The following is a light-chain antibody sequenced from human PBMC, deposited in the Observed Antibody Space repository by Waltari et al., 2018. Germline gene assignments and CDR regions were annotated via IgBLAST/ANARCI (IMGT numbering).Light chain of an antibody. CDR3: QQSYSVPLT. CDR2: AAY. CDR1: QSISIY. Sequence: DIQLTQSPSSLSASVGDRVTITCRASQSISIYLNWYQQKPGKAPNLLIYAAYSLHSGVPSRFSGSGSGTDFTLTINSLQPDDFAIYYCQQSYSVPLTVGPGTKVDVK. V-gene: IGKV1-39*01. J-gene: IGKJ3*01.